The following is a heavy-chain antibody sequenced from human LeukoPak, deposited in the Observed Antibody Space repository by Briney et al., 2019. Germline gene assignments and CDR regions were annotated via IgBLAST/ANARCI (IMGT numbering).Heavy chain of an antibody. J-gene: IGHJ4*02. CDR1: GFTFSNYA. D-gene: IGHD3-22*01. CDR2: ISGSGSNT. Sequence: GGSLRLSCAASGFTFSNYAMSWVRQAPGKGLQWVSAISGSGSNTYYADSVKGRFTISRDNSKNTLYLQMNSLRAEDTAVYYCAQVPYDSISDIPLVWGQGTLVTVSS. V-gene: IGHV3-23*01. CDR3: AQVPYDSISDIPLV.